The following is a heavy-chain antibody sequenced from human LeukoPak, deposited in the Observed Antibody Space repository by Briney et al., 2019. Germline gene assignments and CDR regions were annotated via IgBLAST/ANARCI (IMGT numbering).Heavy chain of an antibody. Sequence: SVKVSCKASGGTFSSYAISWVRQAPGQGLEWMGRIIPILGIANYAQKFQGRVTITADKSTSTAYMELSSLRAEDTAVYYCARDLTYHFESSGYYGGDHWGQGTLVTVSS. CDR1: GGTFSSYA. V-gene: IGHV1-69*04. D-gene: IGHD3-22*01. J-gene: IGHJ4*02. CDR3: ARDLTYHFESSGYYGGDH. CDR2: IIPILGIA.